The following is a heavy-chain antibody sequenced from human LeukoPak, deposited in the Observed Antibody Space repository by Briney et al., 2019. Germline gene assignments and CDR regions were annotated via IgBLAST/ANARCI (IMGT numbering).Heavy chain of an antibody. D-gene: IGHD3-3*01. CDR3: GRETDFGVVTN. Sequence: SQTLSLTCAISGDSDPSNVASWNWIRQSPSRGLEWLGRTYYRSQQWYSDYAPSVKGRITLNPDTSKNQFSLQLDSVTPEDTAVYYCGRETDFGVVTNWGQGTLVTVSS. CDR2: TYYRSQQWYS. V-gene: IGHV6-1*01. J-gene: IGHJ4*02. CDR1: GDSDPSNVAS.